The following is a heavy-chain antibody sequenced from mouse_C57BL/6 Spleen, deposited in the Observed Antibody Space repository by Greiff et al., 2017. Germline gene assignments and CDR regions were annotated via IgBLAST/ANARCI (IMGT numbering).Heavy chain of an antibody. J-gene: IGHJ4*01. V-gene: IGHV1-53*01. D-gene: IGHD4-1*01. CDR2: INPSNGGT. CDR1: GYTFTSYW. Sequence: QVQLQQSGTDLVKPGASVKLSCKASGYTFTSYWMHWVKQRPGQGLEWIGNINPSNGGTNYNEKFKSKATLTVDKSSSTAYMQLSSLTSEDAAVCYCAGSALGLGPYAMDDWGQGTSVTGSS. CDR3: AGSALGLGPYAMDD.